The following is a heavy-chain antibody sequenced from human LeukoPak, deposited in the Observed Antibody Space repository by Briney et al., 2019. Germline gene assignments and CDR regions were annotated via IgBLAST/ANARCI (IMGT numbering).Heavy chain of an antibody. CDR1: GFTFDDYD. J-gene: IGHJ4*02. Sequence: GGSLRLSCAASGFTFDDYDMNWVRQARGKGLEWVSVISGDGGSTYYADSVKGRFTIYRENSKNSLQMQKNRLRAGDTALYYCAKSTNYSDRSGRIDYWGQGTLVTVSS. D-gene: IGHD3-22*01. V-gene: IGHV3-43*02. CDR2: ISGDGGST. CDR3: AKSTNYSDRSGRIDY.